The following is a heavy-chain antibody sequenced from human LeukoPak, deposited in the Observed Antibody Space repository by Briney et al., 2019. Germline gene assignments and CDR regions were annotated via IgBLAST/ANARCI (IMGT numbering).Heavy chain of an antibody. CDR3: ARGGKSLAFDI. J-gene: IGHJ3*02. Sequence: GGSLRLSCAASRFPFSSSAMNWVRQAPGKGLEWVSIISDSGGTTYYADSVKGRFTISRDNSKSTLYLHMNSLRPEDTAVYFCARGGKSLAFDIWGQGTMVTVSS. D-gene: IGHD4-23*01. CDR2: ISDSGGTT. CDR1: RFPFSSSA. V-gene: IGHV3-23*01.